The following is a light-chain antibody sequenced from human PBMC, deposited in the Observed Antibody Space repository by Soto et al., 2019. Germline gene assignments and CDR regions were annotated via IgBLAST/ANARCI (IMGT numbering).Light chain of an antibody. V-gene: IGLV2-18*02. Sequence: QSVLTQPPSGSGSPGQSVTLPCTGTSSDVGSYNRVSWYHQAPGTAPRLMIYEVSNRPSGVPDRLSGSKSGNTASLTISGLQAEDEADYYCASYTTHTARFVFGTGTKVTVL. CDR2: EVS. J-gene: IGLJ1*01. CDR3: ASYTTHTARFV. CDR1: SSDVGSYNR.